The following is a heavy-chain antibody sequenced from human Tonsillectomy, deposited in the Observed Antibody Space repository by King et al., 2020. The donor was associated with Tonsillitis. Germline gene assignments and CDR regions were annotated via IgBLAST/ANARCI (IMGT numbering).Heavy chain of an antibody. CDR1: GFTFDDYA. CDR2: ISWNSGSI. J-gene: IGHJ5*02. D-gene: IGHD6-6*01. Sequence: VQLVESGGGLVQPGRSLRLSCAASGFTFDDYAMHWVRHAPGKGLEWVSGISWNSGSIGCADSVKGRFTISRDNAKNSLYLQMNSLRAEDTALYYCAKDAGYSSFNWFDPWGQGTLVTVSS. V-gene: IGHV3-9*01. CDR3: AKDAGYSSFNWFDP.